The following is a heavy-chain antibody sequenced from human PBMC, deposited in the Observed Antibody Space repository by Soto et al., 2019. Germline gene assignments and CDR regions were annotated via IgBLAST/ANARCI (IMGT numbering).Heavy chain of an antibody. CDR1: GGTLGGYG. CDR3: ARDGTGKFDY. J-gene: IGHJ4*02. V-gene: IGHV3-7*01. CDR2: IKQDGSEK. D-gene: IGHD1-1*01. Sequence: GGSLRVWWGAAGGTLGGYGVSWVRQAPGKGLEWVANIKQDGSEKYYVDSVKGRFTISRDNAKNSLYLQMNSLRAEDTAVYYCARDGTGKFDYWGQGTLVTVSS.